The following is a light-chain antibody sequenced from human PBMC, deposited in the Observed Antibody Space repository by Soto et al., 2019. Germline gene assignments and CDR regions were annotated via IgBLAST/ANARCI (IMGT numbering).Light chain of an antibody. Sequence: QSALTQPASVSGSPGQSITISCTGTSSDVDGYNYVSWYQQHPGKAPKLMIYEVTNRPSGVPDRFSGSKSGTSASLAISGLQSEDEADYYCAAWDDSLNGVVFGGGTKLTVL. CDR2: EVT. CDR3: AAWDDSLNGVV. J-gene: IGLJ2*01. V-gene: IGLV2-14*01. CDR1: SSDVDGYNY.